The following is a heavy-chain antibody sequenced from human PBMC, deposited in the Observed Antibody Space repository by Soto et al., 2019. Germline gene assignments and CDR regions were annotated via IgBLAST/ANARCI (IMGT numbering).Heavy chain of an antibody. CDR2: FDPEDGET. D-gene: IGHD6-13*01. CDR1: GYTLTELS. Sequence: QVQLVQSGAEVKKPGASVKVSCKVSGYTLTELSMHWVRQAPGKGLEWMGGFDPEDGETIYAQKSQGIVTMTEDTSTDTAYMERRSLRSEDTAVYYCIAESSSWYGPLFDFCGQGPLVTVSS. J-gene: IGHJ4*02. V-gene: IGHV1-24*01. CDR3: IAESSSWYGPLFDF.